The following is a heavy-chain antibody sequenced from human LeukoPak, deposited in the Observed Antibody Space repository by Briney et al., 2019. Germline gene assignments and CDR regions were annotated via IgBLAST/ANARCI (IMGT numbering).Heavy chain of an antibody. J-gene: IGHJ4*02. CDR3: ARVDHRRGTNY. CDR1: GFTFSSYW. CDR2: INSDGSST. D-gene: IGHD2-8*01. V-gene: IGHV3-74*01. Sequence: PGGSLRLSCAASGFTFSSYWMHWVRQAPGKGLVWVSRINSDGSSTSYADSVKGRFTISRDNAKNTLYLQMNSLRAEDTAVYYCARVDHRRGTNYWGQGTLVTVSS.